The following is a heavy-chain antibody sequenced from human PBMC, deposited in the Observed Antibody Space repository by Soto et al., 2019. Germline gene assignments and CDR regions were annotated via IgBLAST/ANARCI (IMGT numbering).Heavy chain of an antibody. Sequence: EVQLVESGGGLVQPGGSLRLSCAASGFTFSTYEMNWVRQAPGKGLEWVSYIDTRGSTIYYADSVKGRFTISRDNAKKTPYLPMNSPRAEETAIYYCAGDPPPPYCSSCFYSLLEHRGPGTLVTVSS. CDR1: GFTFSTYE. V-gene: IGHV3-48*03. D-gene: IGHD2-2*01. J-gene: IGHJ4*02. CDR3: AGDPPPPYCSSCFYSLLEH. CDR2: IDTRGSTI.